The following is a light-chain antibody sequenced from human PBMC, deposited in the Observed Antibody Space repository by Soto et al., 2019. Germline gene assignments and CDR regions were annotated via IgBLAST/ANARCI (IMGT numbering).Light chain of an antibody. CDR3: QQYNDNWT. CDR1: QSISSW. V-gene: IGKV1-5*03. Sequence: DIQMTQSPSTLSASVGDRVTITWRASQSISSWLAWYQQKPGTAPKLLIYKASTLQSGVPSRFSGSGSGTEFTLTICSLQPDDSATYYCQQYNDNWTFGQGTKVEIK. CDR2: KAS. J-gene: IGKJ1*01.